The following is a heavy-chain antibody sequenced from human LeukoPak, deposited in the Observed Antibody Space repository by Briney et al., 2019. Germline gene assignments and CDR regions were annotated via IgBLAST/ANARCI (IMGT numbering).Heavy chain of an antibody. Sequence: GRSLRLSCAASGFTFSSYAMHWVRQAPGKGLEWVAVISYDGSNNYYADSVKGRFTISRDNSKNTLFLQMNSLRAEDTAVYYCARDSVGYCGSTSCYAEGGFDYWDQGTLVTVSS. V-gene: IGHV3-30-3*01. D-gene: IGHD2-2*03. J-gene: IGHJ4*02. CDR3: ARDSVGYCGSTSCYAEGGFDY. CDR2: ISYDGSNN. CDR1: GFTFSSYA.